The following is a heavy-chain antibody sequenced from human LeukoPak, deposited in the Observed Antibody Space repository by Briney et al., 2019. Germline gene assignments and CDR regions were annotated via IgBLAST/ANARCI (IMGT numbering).Heavy chain of an antibody. V-gene: IGHV4-34*01. Sequence: GSLRLSCAASGFTFSSYGMSWVRQAPGKGLEWIGEINHSGSTNYNPSLKSRVTISVDTSKNQFSLKLSSVTAADTAVYYCARPQTDSSGYYDAFDIWGQGTMVTVSS. CDR2: INHSGST. CDR1: GFTFSSYG. CDR3: ARPQTDSSGYYDAFDI. J-gene: IGHJ3*02. D-gene: IGHD3-22*01.